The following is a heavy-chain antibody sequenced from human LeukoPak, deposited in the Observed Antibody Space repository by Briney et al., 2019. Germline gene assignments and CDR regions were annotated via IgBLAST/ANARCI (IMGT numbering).Heavy chain of an antibody. Sequence: ASVKVSCKASGYTFTTYAMNWVRQAPGQGLEWMGWVNTNTGNPTYAQGFTGRFVFSLDTSVSTAYLQISSLKAEDTAVYYCARDGSYSPRCWFDPWGQGTLVTVSS. D-gene: IGHD1-26*01. V-gene: IGHV7-4-1*02. CDR2: VNTNTGNP. J-gene: IGHJ5*02. CDR3: ARDGSYSPRCWFDP. CDR1: GYTFTTYA.